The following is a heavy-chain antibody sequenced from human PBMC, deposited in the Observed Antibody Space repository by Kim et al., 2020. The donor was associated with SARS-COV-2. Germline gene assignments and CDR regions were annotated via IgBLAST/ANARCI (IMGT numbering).Heavy chain of an antibody. V-gene: IGHV1-3*01. D-gene: IGHD3-10*01. Sequence: NYSEKFQGRVTIAMDQSASTPYVELSSLRSEETALYYCARATGSGSYLLDFWGQGTLVTVSS. CDR3: ARATGSGSYLLDF. J-gene: IGHJ4*02.